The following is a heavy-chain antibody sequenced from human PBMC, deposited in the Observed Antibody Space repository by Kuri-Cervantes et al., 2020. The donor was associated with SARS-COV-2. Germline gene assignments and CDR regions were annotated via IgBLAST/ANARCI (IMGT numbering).Heavy chain of an antibody. CDR1: GGSISRYY. Sequence: SETLSLTCSVSGGSISRYYWGWIRQPPGKGLEWIGYFYSSGVTNYNPSLKSRVTISVDTSKNQLSLILSSVTAEDTAVYYCARGYSLIDYWGQGTLVTVSS. CDR2: FYSSGVT. D-gene: IGHD5-18*01. J-gene: IGHJ4*02. V-gene: IGHV4-59*01. CDR3: ARGYSLIDY.